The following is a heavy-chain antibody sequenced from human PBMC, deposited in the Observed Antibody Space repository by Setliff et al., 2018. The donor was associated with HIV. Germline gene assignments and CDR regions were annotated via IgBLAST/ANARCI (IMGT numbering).Heavy chain of an antibody. CDR1: GFTFSSYT. D-gene: IGHD2-2*01. CDR3: ARESACSSTSCPKVLDY. V-gene: IGHV3-21*01. CDR2: ISSSYNSI. J-gene: IGHJ4*02. Sequence: GSLRLSCAISGFTFSSYTMHWVRQAPGKGLEWVSSISSSYNSIYYTDSVKGRFTISSDNAKNSLYLQMNSLRLEDTAVYYCARESACSSTSCPKVLDYWGQGTLVTVSS.